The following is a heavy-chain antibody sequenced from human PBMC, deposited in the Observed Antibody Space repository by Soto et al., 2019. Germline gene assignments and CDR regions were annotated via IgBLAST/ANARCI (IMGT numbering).Heavy chain of an antibody. CDR1: GFTFSSYG. CDR2: ISSSGGSA. J-gene: IGHJ4*02. Sequence: EVQLLESGGGLVQPGGSLRLSCAASGFTFSSYGMSWVRQAPGKGLEWVSAISSSGGSAYYADSVKGRFTISRDNAKNTLYLQMNSLRAEDTAVYYCARGATSPSYWGQGTLVTVSS. V-gene: IGHV3-23*01. CDR3: ARGATSPSY.